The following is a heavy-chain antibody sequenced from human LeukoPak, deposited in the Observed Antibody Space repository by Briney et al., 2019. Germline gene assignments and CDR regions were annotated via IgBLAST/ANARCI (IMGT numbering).Heavy chain of an antibody. D-gene: IGHD3-10*01. V-gene: IGHV3-48*01. J-gene: IGHJ5*02. CDR3: ARDGWFGDYNWFDP. Sequence: GESLKISCAASGFTFSSYSMNLVRQAPGKGLEWISYISSASNTIYYADSVKGRFTISRDNAKNSVYLQMNSLRAEDTAMYYCARDGWFGDYNWFDPWGQGTLVTVSS. CDR1: GFTFSSYS. CDR2: ISSASNTI.